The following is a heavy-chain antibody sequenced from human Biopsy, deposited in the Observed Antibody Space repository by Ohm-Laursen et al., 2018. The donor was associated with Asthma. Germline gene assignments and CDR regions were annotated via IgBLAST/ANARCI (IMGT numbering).Heavy chain of an antibody. Sequence: SETLSLTCSLSSGSGGYMRSGNYYWGWIRQPPGKGLEWIGSIYYSGTTYYNPSLEIPLTVSAATSKNQFSLKLTSVTAADTAVYYCVRGSSSWHHGPFHYYYGLDVWGQGTTATVSS. CDR3: VRGSSSWHHGPFHYYYGLDV. V-gene: IGHV4-39*01. CDR2: IYYSGTT. CDR1: SGSGGYMRSGNYY. D-gene: IGHD6-13*01. J-gene: IGHJ6*02.